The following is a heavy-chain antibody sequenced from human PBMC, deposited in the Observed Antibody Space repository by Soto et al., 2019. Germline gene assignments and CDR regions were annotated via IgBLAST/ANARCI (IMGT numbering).Heavy chain of an antibody. J-gene: IGHJ4*02. CDR2: INAGNGNT. CDR1: GYTFTSYA. Sequence: QVQLVQSGAEEKKPGASVKVSCKASGYTFTSYAMHWVRQAPGQRLEWMGWINAGNGNTKHSQKLQGRVTITRDTSASTAYTELSSLRSEDTAVYYCARDVAAADYWGQGTLVTVSS. D-gene: IGHD6-13*01. V-gene: IGHV1-3*05. CDR3: ARDVAAADY.